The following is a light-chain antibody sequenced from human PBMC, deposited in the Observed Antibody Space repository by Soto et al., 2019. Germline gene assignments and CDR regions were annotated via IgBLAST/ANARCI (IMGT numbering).Light chain of an antibody. CDR2: AAS. Sequence: DIQLTQSPSFLSASVGDRVTITCRASQGILNYLAWYQQKPGKAPKLLIYAASTLYSGIPSRFSGSGSGTEFTLTISSLQPEDFATYYCLQLNTYPLTFGGGTKVEIK. J-gene: IGKJ4*01. V-gene: IGKV1-9*01. CDR1: QGILNY. CDR3: LQLNTYPLT.